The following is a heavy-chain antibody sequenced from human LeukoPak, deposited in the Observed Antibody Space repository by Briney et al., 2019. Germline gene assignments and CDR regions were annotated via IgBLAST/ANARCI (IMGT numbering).Heavy chain of an antibody. Sequence: ALVKVSCKASGYTFTSYDINWVRQATGQGLEWMGWMNPNSGNTGYAQKFQGRVTMTRNTSISTAYMELSSLRSEDTAVYYCARVGRLATVVTYYGMDVWGQGTTVTVSS. CDR2: MNPNSGNT. CDR3: ARVGRLATVVTYYGMDV. CDR1: GYTFTSYD. J-gene: IGHJ6*02. D-gene: IGHD4-23*01. V-gene: IGHV1-8*01.